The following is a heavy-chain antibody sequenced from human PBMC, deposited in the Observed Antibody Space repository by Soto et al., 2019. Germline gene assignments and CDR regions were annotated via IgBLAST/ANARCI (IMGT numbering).Heavy chain of an antibody. CDR1: GYTFTSYG. V-gene: IGHV1-18*01. CDR3: ARGRYGDY. J-gene: IGHJ4*02. D-gene: IGHD1-1*01. Sequence: QVHLVQSGAEVKKPGASVKGSCKASGYTFTSYGITWVRQAPGQGLEWMGWISAHNGNTDYAQKLQCRVIVTRDTSTNTAYMELRSLISDDAAVYYCARGRYGDYWGQGALVTVSS. CDR2: ISAHNGNT.